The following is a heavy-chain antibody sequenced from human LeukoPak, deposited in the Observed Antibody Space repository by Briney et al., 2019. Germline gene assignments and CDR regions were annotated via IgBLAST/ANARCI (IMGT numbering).Heavy chain of an antibody. CDR1: GFTFSSYG. J-gene: IGHJ6*02. D-gene: IGHD6-19*01. Sequence: GRSLRLSCAASGFTFSSYGMHWVRQAPGMGLEWVAVVWYDGSNKYYADSVKGRFTISRDNSKNTLYLQMNSLRAEDTAVYYCARETGQWLIPTYYYGMDVWGQGTTVTVSS. V-gene: IGHV3-33*01. CDR3: ARETGQWLIPTYYYGMDV. CDR2: VWYDGSNK.